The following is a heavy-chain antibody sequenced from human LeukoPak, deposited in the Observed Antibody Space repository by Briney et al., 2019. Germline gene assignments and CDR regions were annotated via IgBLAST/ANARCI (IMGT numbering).Heavy chain of an antibody. J-gene: IGHJ5*02. V-gene: IGHV3-23*01. Sequence: HSGGSLRLSCAASGFTFSNYDMAWVRQAPGKGLEWVSGISGSGVGTYYADSVKGRFTISRDNSKNTVFLQMNSLRVEDTAVYYCARGGYTYGGEANWFDPWGQGTLVTVSS. D-gene: IGHD5-18*01. CDR1: GFTFSNYD. CDR3: ARGGYTYGGEANWFDP. CDR2: ISGSGVGT.